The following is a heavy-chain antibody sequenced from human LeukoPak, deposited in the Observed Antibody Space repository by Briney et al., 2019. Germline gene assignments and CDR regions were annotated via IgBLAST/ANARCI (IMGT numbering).Heavy chain of an antibody. Sequence: GASVKVSCKVSGYTLTELSMHWVRQAPGKGLEWMGGFDPEDGETIYAQKFQGRVTMTEDTSTDTAYMELSSLRSEDTAVYYCATLRIAVAGNDAFDIWGQGTMVTVSS. D-gene: IGHD6-19*01. CDR2: FDPEDGET. V-gene: IGHV1-24*01. CDR3: ATLRIAVAGNDAFDI. CDR1: GYTLTELS. J-gene: IGHJ3*02.